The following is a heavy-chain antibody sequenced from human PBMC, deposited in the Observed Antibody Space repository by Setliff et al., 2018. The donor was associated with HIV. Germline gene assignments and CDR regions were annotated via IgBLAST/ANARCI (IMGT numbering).Heavy chain of an antibody. V-gene: IGHV4-61*09. J-gene: IGHJ3*02. D-gene: IGHD3-22*01. CDR3: ARASTMIVVVIKGFDI. CDR2: IYTSGST. Sequence: TLSLTCSVSGGSVTSGGGYYWNWIRQPAGKGLEWIGHIYTSGSTDYNPSLKSRVSISVDTSKNQFSLKLSSVTAADTAVYYCARASTMIVVVIKGFDIWGQGTMVTVSS. CDR1: GGSVTSGGGYY.